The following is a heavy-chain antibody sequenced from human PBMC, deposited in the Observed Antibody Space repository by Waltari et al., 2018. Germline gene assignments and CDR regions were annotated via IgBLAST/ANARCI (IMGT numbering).Heavy chain of an antibody. CDR3: ARQLGYSGYAGFDP. Sequence: QLQLQESGPGLVKPSATLSLTCTVSGGSISSSSYYWGWIRQPPGKGLEWIGSIYYSGSTYYNPSLKSRVTISVDTSKNQFSLKLSSVTAADTAVYYCARQLGYSGYAGFDPWGQGTLVTVSS. CDR1: GGSISSSSYY. J-gene: IGHJ5*02. CDR2: IYYSGST. V-gene: IGHV4-39*01. D-gene: IGHD5-12*01.